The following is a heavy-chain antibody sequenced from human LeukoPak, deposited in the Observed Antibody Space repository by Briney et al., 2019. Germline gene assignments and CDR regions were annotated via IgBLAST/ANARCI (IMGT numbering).Heavy chain of an antibody. CDR3: ASPRCSSTSCLDAFDI. J-gene: IGHJ3*02. V-gene: IGHV1-46*01. CDR2: INPSGGST. CDR1: GYTFTSYY. D-gene: IGHD2-2*01. Sequence: ASVKLSCKASGYTFTSYYMHWVRQAPGQGLEWMGIINPSGGSTSYAQKFQGRVTMTRDMSTSTVYMELSSLRSEDTAVYYCASPRCSSTSCLDAFDIWGQGTMVTVSS.